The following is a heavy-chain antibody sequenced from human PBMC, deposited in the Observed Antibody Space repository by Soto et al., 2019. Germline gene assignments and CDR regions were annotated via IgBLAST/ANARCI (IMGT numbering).Heavy chain of an antibody. CDR2: INHSGST. CDR3: ARGKNWNYFLCSIAIGRGGMDV. D-gene: IGHD1-7*01. J-gene: IGHJ6*02. CDR1: GGSFSGYY. V-gene: IGHV4-34*01. Sequence: PSETLSLTCAVYGGSFSGYYWSWIRQPPGKGLEWIGEINHSGSTNYNPSLKSRVTISVDTSKNQFSLKLSSVTAADTAVYYCARGKNWNYFLCSIAIGRGGMDVWGQGTTVTVSS.